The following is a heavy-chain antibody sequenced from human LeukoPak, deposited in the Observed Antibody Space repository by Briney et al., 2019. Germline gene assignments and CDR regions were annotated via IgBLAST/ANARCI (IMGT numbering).Heavy chain of an antibody. CDR1: GGSISSYY. Sequence: KPSETLSLTCTVSGGSISSYYWSWIRQPPGKGLEWIGFIFYSGTTNYKPSLNSRVTISVDTSKNQFSLKLISVTAADTAVYYCARAPYFDFWTGYYFDYWGRGILVTVSS. V-gene: IGHV4-59*01. J-gene: IGHJ4*02. CDR3: ARAPYFDFWTGYYFDY. D-gene: IGHD3-3*01. CDR2: IFYSGTT.